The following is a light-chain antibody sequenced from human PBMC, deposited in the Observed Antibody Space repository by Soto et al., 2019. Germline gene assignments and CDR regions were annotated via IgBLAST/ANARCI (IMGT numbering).Light chain of an antibody. Sequence: QAVVTQPPSASGTPGQRVTISCSGSTSNIGSYTVSWYQHLPGTAPKLLIFSTNQRPSGVPDRFSGSKSGTSASLAISGLQSEDEADYYCAAWDDSLNGRVVFGGGTKLTVL. CDR3: AAWDDSLNGRVV. J-gene: IGLJ2*01. CDR1: TSNIGSYT. CDR2: STN. V-gene: IGLV1-44*01.